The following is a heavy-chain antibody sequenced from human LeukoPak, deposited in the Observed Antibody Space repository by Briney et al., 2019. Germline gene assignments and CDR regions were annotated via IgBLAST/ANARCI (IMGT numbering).Heavy chain of an antibody. V-gene: IGHV3-33*06. J-gene: IGHJ4*02. Sequence: PGRSLRLSCAASGFIFSTNGMHWVRQAPGKGLEWVAVIWYDGSNKYYADSVKGRFTISRDNSKNTLYLQMNSLRAEDTAVYYCAKEVPDIVVVPAATGYYFDYWGQGTLVTVSS. CDR1: GFIFSTNG. CDR3: AKEVPDIVVVPAATGYYFDY. D-gene: IGHD2-2*01. CDR2: IWYDGSNK.